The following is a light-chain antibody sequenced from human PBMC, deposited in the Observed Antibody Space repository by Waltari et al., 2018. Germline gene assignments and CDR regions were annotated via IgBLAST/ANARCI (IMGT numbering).Light chain of an antibody. J-gene: IGLJ2*01. Sequence: QSALNQPASVSGSPGQSITIPCIGTSSDVGGYTYVSWYHQHPGKVPKLLSYDVSNRPSGVSNLFSGSKSGNTASLTISGLQAEDEADYYCSSYTSISTPVVFGGGTKLTVL. V-gene: IGLV2-14*03. CDR2: DVS. CDR3: SSYTSISTPVV. CDR1: SSDVGGYTY.